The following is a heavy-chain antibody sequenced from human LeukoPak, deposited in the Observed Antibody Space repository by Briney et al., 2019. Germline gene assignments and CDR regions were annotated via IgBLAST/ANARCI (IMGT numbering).Heavy chain of an antibody. J-gene: IGHJ4*02. CDR1: GGSISSYY. CDR2: IYTSGST. Sequence: KSSETLSLTCTVSGGSISSYYWSWIRQPAGKGLEWIGRIYTSGSTKYNPSLKSRVTMSVDTSKNQFSLKLSSVTAADTAVYYCAREWPQRGWDLLFDYWGQGTLVTASS. D-gene: IGHD1-26*01. V-gene: IGHV4-4*07. CDR3: AREWPQRGWDLLFDY.